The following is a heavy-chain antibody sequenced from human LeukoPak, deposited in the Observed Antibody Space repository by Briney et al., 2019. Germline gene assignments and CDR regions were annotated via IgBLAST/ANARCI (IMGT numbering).Heavy chain of an antibody. CDR2: ISAYNGNT. J-gene: IGHJ3*02. D-gene: IGHD3-22*01. Sequence: ASVKVSCKASGYTFTSYGISWVRQAPGQGLEWMGWISAYNGNTNYAQKLQGRVTMTTDTSTSTAYMELRSLRSDDTAVYYGASRIVVALDAFDIWGQGTMVTVSS. V-gene: IGHV1-18*01. CDR3: ASRIVVALDAFDI. CDR1: GYTFTSYG.